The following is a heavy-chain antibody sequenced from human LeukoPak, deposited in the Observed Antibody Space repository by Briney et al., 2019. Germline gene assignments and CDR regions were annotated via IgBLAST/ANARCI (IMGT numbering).Heavy chain of an antibody. CDR1: GESFSGYY. Sequence: SETLSLTCAVYGESFSGYYWSWIRQPPGKGLEWIGEINHSGSTNYNPSLKSRVTISVDTSKNQFSLKLSSVTATDTAVYYCAREGYDSSGYYPSSENGYDYWGQGTLVTVSS. CDR3: AREGYDSSGYYPSSENGYDY. CDR2: INHSGST. V-gene: IGHV4-34*01. J-gene: IGHJ4*02. D-gene: IGHD3-22*01.